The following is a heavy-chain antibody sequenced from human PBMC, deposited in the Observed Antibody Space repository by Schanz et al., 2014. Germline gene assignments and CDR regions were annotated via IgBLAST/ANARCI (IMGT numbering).Heavy chain of an antibody. Sequence: QVQLVQSGPEVKEPGASVKVSCEASRYTFTSYGINWVRQAPGQGLEWMGWINAGTGNTEYSQKVQGRVTMTTDTSTGTAYMELRSLRSDDTALYYCARAKRFGDMDVWGQGTTVTVSS. V-gene: IGHV1-18*01. CDR3: ARAKRFGDMDV. D-gene: IGHD3-10*01. CDR2: INAGTGNT. CDR1: RYTFTSYG. J-gene: IGHJ6*02.